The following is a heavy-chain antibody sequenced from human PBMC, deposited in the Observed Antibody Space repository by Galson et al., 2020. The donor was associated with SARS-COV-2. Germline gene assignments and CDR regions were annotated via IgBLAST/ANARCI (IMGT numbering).Heavy chain of an antibody. CDR2: ITSKIDGGTA. J-gene: IGHJ4*02. V-gene: IGHV3-15*07. Sequence: GGSLRLSCAASGFSFSTAWMNLVRQAPGKGLEWVGRITSKIDGGTADYAAPVKGRFTISRDDSKNTLYLQMSSLKTEDTALYYCTTDGSGRLGEYVHWGQGTLVTVAS. CDR3: TTDGSGRLGEYVH. CDR1: GFSFSTAW. D-gene: IGHD3-10*01.